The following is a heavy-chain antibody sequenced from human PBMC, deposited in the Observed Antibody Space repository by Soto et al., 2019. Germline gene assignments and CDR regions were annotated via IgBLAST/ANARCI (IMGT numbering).Heavy chain of an antibody. CDR3: GRDYSLAVGPPGY. D-gene: IGHD2-15*01. CDR2: ISHDGGDK. V-gene: IGHV3-30*04. J-gene: IGHJ4*02. Sequence: PGGSLRLSCAASGFSFSSYTMHWVRQTPGKGLERVAVISHDGGDKYYADSVKGRFTISRDNSKNTLYLQMNSLRREDTSVYYWGRDYSLAVGPPGYWGREILVTVPS. CDR1: GFSFSSYT.